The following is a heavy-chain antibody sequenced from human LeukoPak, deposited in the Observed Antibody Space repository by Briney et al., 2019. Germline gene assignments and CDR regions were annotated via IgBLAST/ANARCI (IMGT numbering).Heavy chain of an antibody. CDR1: GFTFDDYG. J-gene: IGHJ4*02. V-gene: IGHV3-20*04. CDR2: INWNGGST. D-gene: IGHD4-17*01. Sequence: GGSLRLSCAASGFTFDDYGMSWVRQAPGKGLEWVSGINWNGGSTGYADSVKGRFTISRDNAKNSLYLQMNSLRAEDTAVYYCASGEYVGTGLDYWGQGTLVTVSS. CDR3: ASGEYVGTGLDY.